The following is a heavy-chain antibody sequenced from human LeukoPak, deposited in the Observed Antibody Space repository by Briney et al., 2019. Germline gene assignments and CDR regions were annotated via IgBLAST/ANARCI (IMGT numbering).Heavy chain of an antibody. V-gene: IGHV4-61*02. D-gene: IGHD5-24*01. J-gene: IGHJ3*01. Sequence: SETLSLTCSVSGASVSTTAYFWNWIRQPAGKGLEWIGRIYASGNTHYNPSLKSRVTMALDTSKNQFSLTMNSVTAADSAVYFCASYREAYDLYPHGLDVWGRGTVVPVSS. CDR1: GASVSTTAYF. CDR3: ASYREAYDLYPHGLDV. CDR2: IYASGNT.